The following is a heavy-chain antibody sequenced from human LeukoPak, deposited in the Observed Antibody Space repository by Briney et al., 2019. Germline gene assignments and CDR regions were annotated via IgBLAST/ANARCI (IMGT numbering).Heavy chain of an antibody. CDR3: ARITMVRSMDV. D-gene: IGHD3-10*01. Sequence: GSLRLSCTASGFTFSSYAMNWVRQAPGKGLEWVSYISSSGSTILYADSVKGRFTISRDDARSSLYLQMNSLRAEDTAVYYCARITMVRSMDVWGQGTTVTVSS. CDR2: ISSSGSTI. V-gene: IGHV3-48*04. J-gene: IGHJ6*02. CDR1: GFTFSSYA.